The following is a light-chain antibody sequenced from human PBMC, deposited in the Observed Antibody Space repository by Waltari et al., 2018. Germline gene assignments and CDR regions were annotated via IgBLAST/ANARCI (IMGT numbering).Light chain of an antibody. CDR2: LNSDGSH. V-gene: IGLV4-69*01. CDR1: TGHSDFA. CDR3: QTWGSGIVT. Sequence: QPVLTQSPSASASLGASVKLTCPLSTGHSDFAIACHQQQPERGPRYLMKLNSDGSHTKGDEIPDRFSGSSSGAERYLTISSLQSEDEAAYYCQTWGSGIVTFGGGTQLTVL. J-gene: IGLJ2*01.